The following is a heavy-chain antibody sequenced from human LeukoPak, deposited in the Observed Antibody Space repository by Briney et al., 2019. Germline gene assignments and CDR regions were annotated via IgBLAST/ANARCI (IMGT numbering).Heavy chain of an antibody. CDR3: ALDSSNYYDSSGYYYDYYYMDV. J-gene: IGHJ6*03. Sequence: GGSLRLSCAVSGLTFSDHYMDWVRQAPGKGLEWVSVIYGDDSAYYADSVKGRFTISRDNSKNMLYLQMNSLRAKDTAVYYCALDSSNYYDSSGYYYDYYYMDVWGKGTTVTVSS. CDR2: IYGDDSA. D-gene: IGHD3-22*01. V-gene: IGHV3-53*01. CDR1: GLTFSDHY.